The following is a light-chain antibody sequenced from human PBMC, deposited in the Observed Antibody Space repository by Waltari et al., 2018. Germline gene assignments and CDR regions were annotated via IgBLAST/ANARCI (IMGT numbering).Light chain of an antibody. Sequence: DIQMTQSPSLLSASVGDSVTITCRASQSMSRWLAWYQQKPGQAPKMLIYKSSNLDSGVPSRFSGRGSGTEFTLTISSLQPDDFATYYCQEYSTSSLSFAGGTKVDI. V-gene: IGKV1-5*03. CDR1: QSMSRW. J-gene: IGKJ4*01. CDR3: QEYSTSSLS. CDR2: KSS.